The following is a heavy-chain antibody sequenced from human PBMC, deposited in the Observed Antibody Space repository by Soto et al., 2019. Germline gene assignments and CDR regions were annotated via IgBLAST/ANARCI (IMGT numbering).Heavy chain of an antibody. Sequence: QITLKESGPTLVKPTQTLTLTCTFSGFSLSTSEVGVGWIRQPPGQALEWLALIYWNDDKRYSPSLKSRLTITKDTSKNQMVLTMTNMDPVDTATYYCAHRIGPQVGRYFDYWGQGTLVTVSS. CDR1: GFSLSTSEVG. D-gene: IGHD3-10*01. CDR3: AHRIGPQVGRYFDY. V-gene: IGHV2-5*01. CDR2: IYWNDDK. J-gene: IGHJ4*02.